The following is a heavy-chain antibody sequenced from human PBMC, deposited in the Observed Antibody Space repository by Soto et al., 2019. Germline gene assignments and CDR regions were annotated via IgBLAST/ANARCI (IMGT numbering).Heavy chain of an antibody. D-gene: IGHD3-10*01. V-gene: IGHV1-69*13. CDR1: GGTFSSYA. CDR2: IIPIFGTA. J-gene: IGHJ4*02. Sequence: GASVKVSCMAYGGTFSSYAISRVRQAPGQGLEWMGGIIPIFGTANYAQKFQGRVTITADESTSTAYMGLSSLRSEDTAVYYCARDGLGELFFDYWGQGTLVTVSS. CDR3: ARDGLGELFFDY.